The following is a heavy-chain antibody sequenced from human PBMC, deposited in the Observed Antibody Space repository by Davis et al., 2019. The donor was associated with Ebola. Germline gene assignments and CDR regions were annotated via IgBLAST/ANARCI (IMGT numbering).Heavy chain of an antibody. D-gene: IGHD1-14*01. J-gene: IGHJ4*02. Sequence: AASVKVSCKVSEYTLNELSIHWVRQAPGKGLEWMGGSDPEDGEAIYSQKFQGRVTMTEDTSTDTAYMELSNLRSEDTAVYYCASGYGDYWGQGTLVTVSS. CDR2: SDPEDGEA. CDR3: ASGYGDY. CDR1: EYTLNELS. V-gene: IGHV1-24*01.